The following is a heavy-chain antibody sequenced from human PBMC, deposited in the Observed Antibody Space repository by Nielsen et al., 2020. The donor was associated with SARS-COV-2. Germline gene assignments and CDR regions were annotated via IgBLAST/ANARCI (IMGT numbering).Heavy chain of an antibody. CDR3: ASWPSGYDYYPGAFDI. CDR1: GFTFSSYS. CDR2: ISSSSSTI. J-gene: IGHJ3*02. V-gene: IGHV3-48*04. Sequence: GESLKISCAASGFTFSSYSMNWVRQAPGKGLEWVSYISSSSSTIYYADSVKGRFTISRDNAKNSLYLQMNSLRAEDTAVYYCASWPSGYDYYPGAFDIWGQGTMVTVSS. D-gene: IGHD5-12*01.